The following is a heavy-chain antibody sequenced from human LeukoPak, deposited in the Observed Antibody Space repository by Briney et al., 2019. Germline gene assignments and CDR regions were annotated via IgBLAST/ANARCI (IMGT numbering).Heavy chain of an antibody. CDR2: FSHSGIT. CDR1: GASISRGSW. Sequence: PSGTLSLTCDASGASISRGSWWSWVRQPPGKGLEWIGEFSHSGITNFNPSLKSRVTISVDKSRNQFSLNLISVTAADTAVYFCARNGGHNQEHWGQGTLVTVSS. D-gene: IGHD1-1*01. CDR3: ARNGGHNQEH. J-gene: IGHJ4*02. V-gene: IGHV4-4*02.